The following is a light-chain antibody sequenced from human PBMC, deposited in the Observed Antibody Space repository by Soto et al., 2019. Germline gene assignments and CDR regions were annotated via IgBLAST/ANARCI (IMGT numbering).Light chain of an antibody. V-gene: IGLV1-40*01. Sequence: QPVLTQPPSVSGAPGQRVTLSCTGASSNIGAGYDVHWYQQLPGTAPKLLIYGNNNRPSGVPDRFSGSKSGTSASLAITGLRAEDEADYYCQSYDSSLTDVVFGGGPNSPS. CDR1: SSNIGAGYD. CDR3: QSYDSSLTDVV. J-gene: IGLJ2*01. CDR2: GNN.